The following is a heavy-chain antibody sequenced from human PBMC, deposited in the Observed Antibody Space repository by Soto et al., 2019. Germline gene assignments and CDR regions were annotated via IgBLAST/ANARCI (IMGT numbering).Heavy chain of an antibody. J-gene: IGHJ6*02. CDR3: ASQASLDQRGVILYFSYGMDV. D-gene: IGHD3-10*01. V-gene: IGHV1-69*01. CDR1: GGTFSSYA. CDR2: IIPIFGTA. Sequence: ASVKVSCKASGGTFSSYAISWVRQAPGQGLEWMGGIIPIFGTANYAQKFQGRVTITADESTSTAYMELSSLRSEDTAVYYCASQASLDQRGVILYFSYGMDVWGQGTTVT.